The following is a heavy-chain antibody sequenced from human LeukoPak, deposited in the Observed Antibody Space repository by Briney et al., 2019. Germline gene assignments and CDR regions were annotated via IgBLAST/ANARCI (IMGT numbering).Heavy chain of an antibody. D-gene: IGHD1-1*01. CDR1: GYTFTGYY. CDR2: INPNSGGT. J-gene: IGHJ4*02. V-gene: IGHV1-2*06. Sequence: ASVKVSCKASGYTFTGYYMHWVRQAPGQGLEWMGRINPNSGGTNYARKFQGRVTMTRDTSISTAYMELSGLRSDDTAVYYCARFGPGERPFGYWGQGTLVTVSS. CDR3: ARFGPGERPFGY.